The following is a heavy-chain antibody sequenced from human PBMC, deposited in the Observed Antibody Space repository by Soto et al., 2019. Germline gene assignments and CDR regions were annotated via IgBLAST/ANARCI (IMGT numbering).Heavy chain of an antibody. CDR1: GFTFSSYS. Sequence: GGSLRLSCAASGFTFSSYSMNWVRQAPGKGLEWVSSISSSSSYIYYADSVKGRFTISRDNAKNSLYLQMNSLRAEDTAVYYCARDPGVLLCLGELLISDINYYYGMDVWGQGTTVTVSS. CDR3: ARDPGVLLCLGELLISDINYYYGMDV. CDR2: ISSSSSYI. D-gene: IGHD3-10*01. V-gene: IGHV3-21*01. J-gene: IGHJ6*02.